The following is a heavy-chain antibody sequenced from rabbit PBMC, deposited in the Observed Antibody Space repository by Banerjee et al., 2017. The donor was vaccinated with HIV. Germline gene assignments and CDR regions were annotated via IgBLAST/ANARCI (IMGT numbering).Heavy chain of an antibody. CDR2: INSSSGNT. Sequence: QEQLEESGGDLVKPEGSLTLTRTASGFSFSNKYVMCWVRQAPGKGLEWIACINSSSGNTVYATWAKGRFTISKASWTTVTLQMTSLTAADTASYFCARDFAGVIGWNFNLWGPGTLVTVS. CDR1: GFSFSNKYV. J-gene: IGHJ4*01. D-gene: IGHD4-2*01. CDR3: ARDFAGVIGWNFNL. V-gene: IGHV1S45*01.